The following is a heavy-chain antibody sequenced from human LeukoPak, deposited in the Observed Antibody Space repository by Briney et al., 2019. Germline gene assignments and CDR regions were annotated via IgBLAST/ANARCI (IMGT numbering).Heavy chain of an antibody. CDR1: GGSISNGDYY. D-gene: IGHD6-25*01. J-gene: IGHJ4*01. Sequence: PSETLSLTCSVSGGSISNGDYYWGWSRQAPGKGLEWIGSIFEGETTHDNPSLKKRATISVDTSKNQFSLKLPSVTAADATMYYCARQLPTAAADTRGYFDYWGQGTVVTVSS. CDR3: ARQLPTAAADTRGYFDY. V-gene: IGHV4-39*07. CDR2: IFEGETT.